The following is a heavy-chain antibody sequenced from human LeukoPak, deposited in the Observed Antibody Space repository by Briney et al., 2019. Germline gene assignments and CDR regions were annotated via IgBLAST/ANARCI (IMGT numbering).Heavy chain of an antibody. Sequence: GGSLRLSCAASEFSVGSNYMTWVRQAPGKGLEWVSAISGSGGSTYYADSVKGRFTISRDNSKNTLYLQMNSLRAEDTAVYYCAKVFLAFGDDYYYYMDVWGKGTTVTISS. V-gene: IGHV3-23*01. CDR2: ISGSGGST. J-gene: IGHJ6*03. CDR3: AKVFLAFGDDYYYYMDV. CDR1: EFSVGSNY. D-gene: IGHD3-10*01.